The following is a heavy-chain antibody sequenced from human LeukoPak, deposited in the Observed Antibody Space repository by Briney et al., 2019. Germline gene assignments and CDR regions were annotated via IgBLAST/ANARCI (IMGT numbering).Heavy chain of an antibody. CDR2: IYTSGSP. CDR3: ARDDPARMTATLDY. V-gene: IGHV4-4*07. J-gene: IGHJ4*02. D-gene: IGHD2-21*02. CDR1: GGSINNYF. Sequence: PSETLSLTCTLSGGSINNYFWSWVRQPAGEVLEWIGRIYTSGSPNYNPSLRSRATISVDLSQHQFSLKLSSVTAADPAGFYCARDDPARMTATLDYWGQGILVTVSS.